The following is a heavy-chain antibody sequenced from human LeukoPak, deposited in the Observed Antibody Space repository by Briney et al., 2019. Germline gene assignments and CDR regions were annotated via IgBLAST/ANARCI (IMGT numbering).Heavy chain of an antibody. Sequence: GGSLRLSCAASGFTFSSYAMSWVRQAPGKGLEWVSAISGIGGSTYYADSVKGRFTISRDNSKNTLYLQMNSLRAEDTAVYYCARAPRGYSYGALFDYWGQGTLVTVSS. CDR2: ISGIGGST. D-gene: IGHD5-18*01. CDR3: ARAPRGYSYGALFDY. CDR1: GFTFSSYA. J-gene: IGHJ4*02. V-gene: IGHV3-23*01.